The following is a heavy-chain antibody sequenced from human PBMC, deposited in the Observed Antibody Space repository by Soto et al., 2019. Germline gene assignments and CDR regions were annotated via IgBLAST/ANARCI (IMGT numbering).Heavy chain of an antibody. CDR3: ARAIASVAARRKNWFDP. CDR2: IIPIFGTA. J-gene: IGHJ5*02. D-gene: IGHD6-6*01. V-gene: IGHV1-69*13. Sequence: GASVKVSCQASGGTFISYAISWVRQAPGQGLEWMGGIIPIFGTANYAQKFQGRVTITADESTSTAYMELSSLRSEDTAVYYCARAIASVAARRKNWFDPWGQGTLVTVSS. CDR1: GGTFISYA.